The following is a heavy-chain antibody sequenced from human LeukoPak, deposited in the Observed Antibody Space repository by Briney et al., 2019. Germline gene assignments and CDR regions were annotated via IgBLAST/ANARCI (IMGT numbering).Heavy chain of an antibody. Sequence: GGSLRLSCAASGFTFSTYPMHWVRQASGKGLEWVAFIGSDGSNKYYADSVKGRFTISRGNSKNTLYLQMNSLRIEDTAMFFCGGGYYMSYMDVWGKGTTVTVSS. V-gene: IGHV3-30*02. CDR3: GGGYYMSYMDV. D-gene: IGHD3-3*01. CDR2: IGSDGSNK. CDR1: GFTFSTYP. J-gene: IGHJ6*03.